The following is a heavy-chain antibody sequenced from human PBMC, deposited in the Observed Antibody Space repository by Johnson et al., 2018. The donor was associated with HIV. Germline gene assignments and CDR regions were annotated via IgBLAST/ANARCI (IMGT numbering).Heavy chain of an antibody. CDR3: ARGVGGAGDDAFDI. CDR1: RFTFSSYA. CDR2: ISANGDST. Sequence: VQLVESGGGLVKPGGSLRLSCAASRFTFSSYAMNWVRQAPGKGLEWVSSISANGDSTYYADSVKGRFTISRDNPKNTFYLQMNSLRAEDTALYYCARGVGGAGDDAFDIWGQGTMVTVSS. D-gene: IGHD6-19*01. J-gene: IGHJ3*02. V-gene: IGHV3-23*04.